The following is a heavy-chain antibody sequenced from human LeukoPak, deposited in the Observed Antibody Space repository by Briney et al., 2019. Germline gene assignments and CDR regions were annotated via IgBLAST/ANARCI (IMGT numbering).Heavy chain of an antibody. Sequence: SETLSLTCTVSGGSISSSSYYWGWIRQPPGKGLEWIGSIYYSGSTYYNPSLKSRVTISVDTSKNQFSLKLSSVTAADTAVYYCARHEGKGDGYNPGIYWFDPWGQGTLVTVSS. J-gene: IGHJ5*02. V-gene: IGHV4-39*01. CDR2: IYYSGST. CDR3: ARHEGKGDGYNPGIYWFDP. D-gene: IGHD5-24*01. CDR1: GGSISSSSYY.